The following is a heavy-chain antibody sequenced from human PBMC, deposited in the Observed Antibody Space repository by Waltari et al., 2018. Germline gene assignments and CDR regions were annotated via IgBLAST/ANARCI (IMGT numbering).Heavy chain of an antibody. J-gene: IGHJ3*02. CDR2: IYYSGST. D-gene: IGHD2-15*01. Sequence: QVQLQESGPGLVKPSETLSLTCTVSGGSISSYYWSWIRQPPGKGLEWIGYIYYSGSTNYNPSLKSRVTIAVDTSKNQFSLKLSSVTAADTAVYYCAREAKEYCSGGSCYRRCRFPDAFDIWGQGTMVTVSS. CDR1: GGSISSYY. V-gene: IGHV4-59*01. CDR3: AREAKEYCSGGSCYRRCRFPDAFDI.